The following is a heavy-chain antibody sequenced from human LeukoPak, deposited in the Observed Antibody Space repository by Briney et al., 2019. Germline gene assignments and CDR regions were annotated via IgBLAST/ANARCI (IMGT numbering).Heavy chain of an antibody. J-gene: IGHJ4*02. CDR1: GGSFSGYY. CDR3: ARDPVAKQSAALDY. Sequence: SETLSLTCAVYGGSFSGYYWSWIRQPPGKGLEWIGEINHSGSTNYNPSLKSRVTISVDTSKNQFSLKLSSVTAADTAVYYCARDPVAKQSAALDYWGQGTLVTVSS. D-gene: IGHD4-23*01. CDR2: INHSGST. V-gene: IGHV4-34*01.